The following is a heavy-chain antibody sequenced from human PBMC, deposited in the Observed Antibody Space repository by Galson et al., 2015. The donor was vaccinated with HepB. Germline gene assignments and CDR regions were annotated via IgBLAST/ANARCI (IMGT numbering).Heavy chain of an antibody. CDR3: AHSEPGYCSSTSCYISREGYYYYMDV. D-gene: IGHD2-2*02. CDR2: IYWDDDK. J-gene: IGHJ6*03. V-gene: IGHV2-5*02. CDR1: GFSLSTSGVG. Sequence: PALVKPTQTLTLTCTFPGFSLSTSGVGVGWIRQPPGKALEWLALIYWDDDKRYSPSLKSRLTITKDTSKNQVVLTMTNMDPVDTATYYCAHSEPGYCSSTSCYISREGYYYYMDVWGKGTTVTVSS.